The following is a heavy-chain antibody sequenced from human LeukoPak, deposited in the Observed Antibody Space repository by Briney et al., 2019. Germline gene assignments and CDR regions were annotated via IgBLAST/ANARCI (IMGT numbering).Heavy chain of an antibody. J-gene: IGHJ4*02. Sequence: SETLSLTCTVSGGSISSYYWSWIRQPPGKGLEWVGSIYYSGSTYYNPSLKSRVTISVDTSKNQFSLKLSSMTAADTAVYYCARDLRSGYRRFDYWGQGTLVTVSS. CDR3: ARDLRSGYRRFDY. V-gene: IGHV4-59*12. D-gene: IGHD3-3*01. CDR1: GGSISSYY. CDR2: IYYSGST.